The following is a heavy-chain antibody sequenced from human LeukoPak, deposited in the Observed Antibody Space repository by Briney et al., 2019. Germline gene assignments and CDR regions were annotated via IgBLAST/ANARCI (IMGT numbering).Heavy chain of an antibody. D-gene: IGHD3-10*01. CDR1: GSTFSSYS. CDR2: ISSSSSTT. CDR3: ASSGLYYMDV. J-gene: IGHJ6*03. V-gene: IGHV3-48*04. Sequence: GGSLRLSCAASGSTFSSYSMNWVRQAPGKGLEWVSYISSSSSTTYYADSVKGRFTISRDNAKNSLYLQMNSLRAEDTAVYYCASSGLYYMDVWGKGTTVTVSS.